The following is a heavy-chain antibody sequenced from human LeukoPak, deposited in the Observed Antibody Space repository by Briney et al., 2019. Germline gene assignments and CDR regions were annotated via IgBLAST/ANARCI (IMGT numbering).Heavy chain of an antibody. CDR3: ARQDGGRQNYFDY. D-gene: IGHD4-23*01. Sequence: GESLKISCQSSGYSFTIYWIAWVRQMSGKGVEWVGIIYPGDSDTRYSPSSQGQVTISADKSLSTAYLQWSSLQASDTAMYYCARQDGGRQNYFDYWGQGTLVTVSS. CDR1: GYSFTIYW. CDR2: IYPGDSDT. J-gene: IGHJ4*02. V-gene: IGHV5-51*01.